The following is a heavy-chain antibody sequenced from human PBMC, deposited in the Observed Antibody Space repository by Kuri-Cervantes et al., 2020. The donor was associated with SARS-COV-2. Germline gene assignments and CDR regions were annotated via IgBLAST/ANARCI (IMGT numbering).Heavy chain of an antibody. Sequence: GGSLRLSCAASGFTFSSYSMSWVRQAPGKGLEWVANIKQDGSEKYYVDSVKGRFTISRDNAKNSLYLQMNSLRAEDTAVYYCARVVRGVSVHWFDPWGQGTLVTVSS. CDR2: IKQDGSEK. D-gene: IGHD3-10*01. CDR3: ARVVRGVSVHWFDP. J-gene: IGHJ5*02. CDR1: GFTFSSYS. V-gene: IGHV3-7*01.